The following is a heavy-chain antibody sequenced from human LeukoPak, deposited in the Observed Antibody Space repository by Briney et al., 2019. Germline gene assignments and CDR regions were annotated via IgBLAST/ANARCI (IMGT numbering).Heavy chain of an antibody. CDR1: GGSISSSRYY. V-gene: IGHV4-39*07. J-gene: IGHJ4*02. CDR2: IYYSGST. Sequence: LGILSLPLPVSGGSISSSRYYWGWVRPPPGKGLEWIGSIYYSGSTYYNPSLKSRDTISVDTSKNQFSLKLSSVIAADTAVYYCARDASDYWGQGTLVNVSS. CDR3: ARDASDY.